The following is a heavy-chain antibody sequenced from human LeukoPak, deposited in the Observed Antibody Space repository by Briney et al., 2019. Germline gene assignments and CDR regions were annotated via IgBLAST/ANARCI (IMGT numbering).Heavy chain of an antibody. Sequence: SETLSLTCTVSGGSVSNYYWSWIRQSAGKGLEWIGRISISDGTNFNPSLKSRVSMSVDASRNQFSLKLSSVTAADTAVYYCAGEDLGLYSRPGYWFDPWGQGTLVTVSS. V-gene: IGHV4-4*07. CDR1: GGSVSNYY. D-gene: IGHD6-13*01. CDR3: AGEDLGLYSRPGYWFDP. J-gene: IGHJ5*02. CDR2: ISISDGT.